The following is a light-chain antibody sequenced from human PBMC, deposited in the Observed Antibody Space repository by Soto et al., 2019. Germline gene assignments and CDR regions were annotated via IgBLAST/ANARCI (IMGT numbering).Light chain of an antibody. V-gene: IGKV1-6*01. CDR1: RDIGND. CDR2: AAS. CDR3: LQDYNLPRT. J-gene: IGKJ1*01. Sequence: IQMTQSPLSLSASVGDRVIITCRASRDIGNDLGWYQQKPGKAPKLLIFAASTLHSGVPSRFSGSGSGTVFTLTISSLHPEDFATYFCLQDYNLPRTF.